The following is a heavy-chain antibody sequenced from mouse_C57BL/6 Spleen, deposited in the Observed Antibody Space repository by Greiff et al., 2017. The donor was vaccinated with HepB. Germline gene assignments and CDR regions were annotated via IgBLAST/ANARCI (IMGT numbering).Heavy chain of an antibody. CDR3: ARVYGHYFDY. Sequence: LQLQQPGAELVRPGSSVKLSCKASGYTFTSYWMDWVKQRPGQGLEWIGNIYPSDSETHYNQKFKDKATLTVDKSSSTAYMQLSSLTSEDSAVYYCARVYGHYFDYWGQGTTLTVSS. V-gene: IGHV1-61*01. J-gene: IGHJ2*01. CDR1: GYTFTSYW. CDR2: IYPSDSET. D-gene: IGHD1-2*01.